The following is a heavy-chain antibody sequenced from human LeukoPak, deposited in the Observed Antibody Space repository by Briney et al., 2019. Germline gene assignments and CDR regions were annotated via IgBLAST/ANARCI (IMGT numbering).Heavy chain of an antibody. CDR1: GFTFSSYG. J-gene: IGHJ3*02. D-gene: IGHD2-2*01. Sequence: PGGSLRLSCAASGFTFSSYGMSWVRQAPGKGLEWVSGISGSGGSTYYADSVKGRFTISRGHAKNSVYLQMNSLRAEDTAVYYCARDIKGQYQDAFDIWGQGTMVTVSS. V-gene: IGHV3-23*01. CDR3: ARDIKGQYQDAFDI. CDR2: ISGSGGST.